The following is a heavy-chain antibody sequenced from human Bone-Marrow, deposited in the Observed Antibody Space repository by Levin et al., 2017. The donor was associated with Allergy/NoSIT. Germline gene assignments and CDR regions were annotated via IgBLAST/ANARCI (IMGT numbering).Heavy chain of an antibody. Sequence: SCNVSGGSTSSTSYYWSWVRQPPGKALEWIGSIYYSGKIYYNPSLESRVTISVDTSKNQFSLKVNSVTAADTAVYSCARQTWIHKGYFDSWGQGTLVTVSS. CDR2: IYYSGKI. J-gene: IGHJ4*02. CDR3: ARQTWIHKGYFDS. D-gene: IGHD5-18*01. V-gene: IGHV4-39*01. CDR1: GGSTSSTSYY.